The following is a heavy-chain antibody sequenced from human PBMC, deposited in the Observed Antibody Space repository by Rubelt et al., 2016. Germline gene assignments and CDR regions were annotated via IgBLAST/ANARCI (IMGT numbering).Heavy chain of an antibody. CDR3: ARVNRYYFDY. CDR1: GGSISSYY. CDR2: VYYSGAT. J-gene: IGHJ4*02. Sequence: QVQLQESGPGLVKPSETLSLTCAVSGGSISSYYWSWIRQPPGKGLEWIGYVYYSGATKYNPSLKSRVTISVDKSKNQCSLRLTSVTAADTAVYYCARVNRYYFDYWGQGTLVTVSS. V-gene: IGHV4-59*12.